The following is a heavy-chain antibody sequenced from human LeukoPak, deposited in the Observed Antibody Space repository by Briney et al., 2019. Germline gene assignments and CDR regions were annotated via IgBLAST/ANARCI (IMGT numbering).Heavy chain of an antibody. CDR1: GGTFSSYA. Sequence: GASVKVSCKASGGTFSSYAISWVRQAPGQGLEWMGGIIPIFGTANYAQKFQGRVTITADESTSTAYMELSRLRSDDTAVYYCARAEALSDNSGYYEDWWGQGTLVTVSS. V-gene: IGHV1-69*13. J-gene: IGHJ4*02. CDR3: ARAEALSDNSGYYEDW. CDR2: IIPIFGTA. D-gene: IGHD3-22*01.